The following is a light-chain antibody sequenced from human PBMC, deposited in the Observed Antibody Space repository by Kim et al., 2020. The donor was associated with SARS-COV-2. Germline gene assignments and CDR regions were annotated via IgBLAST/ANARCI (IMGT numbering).Light chain of an antibody. CDR3: QAWDSSTVV. J-gene: IGLJ2*01. CDR1: KLGDKY. CDR2: QDS. Sequence: SWSPGQTASMTCSGDKLGDKYACWYQQKPGQSPVLVIYQDSKRPSGIPERFSGSNSGNTATLTISGTQAMDEADYYCQAWDSSTVVFGGGTQLTVL. V-gene: IGLV3-1*01.